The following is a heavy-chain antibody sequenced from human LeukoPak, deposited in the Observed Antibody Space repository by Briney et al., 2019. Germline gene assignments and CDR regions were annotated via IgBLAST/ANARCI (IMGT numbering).Heavy chain of an antibody. J-gene: IGHJ5*02. D-gene: IGHD6-13*01. V-gene: IGHV4-39*07. CDR1: GGSISSSSYY. CDR2: IYYSGST. Sequence: SETLSLTCTVSGGSISSSSYYWGWIRQPPGKGLEWIGSIYYSGSTYYNPSLKSRVTISVDTSKNQFSLKLSSVTAADTAVYYCAREAGASERVAAAVQRWDWFDPWGQGTLVTVSS. CDR3: AREAGASERVAAAVQRWDWFDP.